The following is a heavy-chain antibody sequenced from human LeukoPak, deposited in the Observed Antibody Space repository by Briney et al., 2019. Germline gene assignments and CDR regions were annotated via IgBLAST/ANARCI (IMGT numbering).Heavy chain of an antibody. CDR3: AKDLGSSWVQIVSIYYYYYYAMDV. V-gene: IGHV3-30*18. J-gene: IGHJ6*02. D-gene: IGHD6-13*01. CDR1: GFTFSTFG. Sequence: PGGSLRLSCAASGFTFSTFGVHWVRQAPGKGLEWVAVISYDGSNKYYADSVKGRFTISRDNSKNTLYLQMNSLRAEDTAVYYCAKDLGSSWVQIVSIYYYYYYAMDVWGQGATVTVSS. CDR2: ISYDGSNK.